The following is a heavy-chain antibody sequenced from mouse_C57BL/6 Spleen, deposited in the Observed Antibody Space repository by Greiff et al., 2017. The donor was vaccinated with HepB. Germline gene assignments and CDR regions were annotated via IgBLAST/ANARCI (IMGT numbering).Heavy chain of an antibody. V-gene: IGHV1-64*01. CDR3: AIPPYYGSSWFAY. Sequence: QVQLQQPGAELVKPGASVKLSCKASGYTFTSYWMHWVKQRPGQGLEWIGMIHPNSGSTNYNEKFKSKATLTVDKSSSTAYMQLSSLTSEDSAVYYCAIPPYYGSSWFAYWGQGTLVTVSA. D-gene: IGHD1-1*01. J-gene: IGHJ3*01. CDR2: IHPNSGST. CDR1: GYTFTSYW.